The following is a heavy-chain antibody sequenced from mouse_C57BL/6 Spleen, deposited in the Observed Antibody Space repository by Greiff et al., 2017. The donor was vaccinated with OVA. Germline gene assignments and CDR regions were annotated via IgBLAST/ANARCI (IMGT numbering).Heavy chain of an antibody. V-gene: IGHV5-4*01. J-gene: IGHJ2*01. CDR2: ISDGGSYT. Sequence: EVKLVESGGGLVKPGGSLKLSCAASGFTFSSYAMSWVRQTPEKRLEWVATISDGGSYTYSPDNVKGRFTISRDNAKNNLYLQMSQLKSEDTAMYYCARDNYDYDTYFGYWGQGTTLTVSS. CDR3: ARDNYDYDTYFGY. D-gene: IGHD2-4*01. CDR1: GFTFSSYA.